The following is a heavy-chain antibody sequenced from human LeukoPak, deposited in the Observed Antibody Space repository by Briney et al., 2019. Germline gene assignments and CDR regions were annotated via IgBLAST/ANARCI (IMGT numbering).Heavy chain of an antibody. CDR2: IYYSGST. Sequence: PSETLSLTCTVSGGSISSSSYYWGWIRQPPGKGLEWIGSIYYSGSTYYNPSLKSRVTISVDTSKNQFSLKLSSVTAADTAVYYCARRHLRITGTRGRMDVWGQGTTVTVSS. CDR1: GGSISSSSYY. V-gene: IGHV4-39*01. CDR3: ARRHLRITGTRGRMDV. J-gene: IGHJ6*02. D-gene: IGHD1-7*01.